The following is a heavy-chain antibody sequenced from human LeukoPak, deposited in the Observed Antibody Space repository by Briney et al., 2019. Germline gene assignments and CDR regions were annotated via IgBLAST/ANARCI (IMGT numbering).Heavy chain of an antibody. D-gene: IGHD2-2*01. V-gene: IGHV3-48*01. CDR1: GFTFSTYG. CDR2: ISSTSTI. CDR3: ARAPGYCSSTSCYVGGLVY. Sequence: PGGSLRLSCAASGFTFSTYGVNWVRQAPGKGLEWVSYISSTSTIYYADSVKGRFTISRDNAKNSLYLQMNSLRAEDTAVYYCARAPGYCSSTSCYVGGLVYWGQGTLVTVSS. J-gene: IGHJ4*02.